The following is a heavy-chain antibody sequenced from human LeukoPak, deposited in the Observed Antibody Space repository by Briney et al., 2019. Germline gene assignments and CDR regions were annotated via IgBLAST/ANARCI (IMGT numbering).Heavy chain of an antibody. CDR3: AKGGYYFDY. CDR1: GFTFSSYG. Sequence: GGSLRLSCAASGFTFSSYGMHWIRQAPGKGLEWVAVISYDGSNKYYADSVKGRFTISRDNSKNTLYLQMNSLRAEDTAVYYCAKGGYYFDYWGQGTLVTVSS. D-gene: IGHD3-16*01. CDR2: ISYDGSNK. V-gene: IGHV3-30*18. J-gene: IGHJ4*02.